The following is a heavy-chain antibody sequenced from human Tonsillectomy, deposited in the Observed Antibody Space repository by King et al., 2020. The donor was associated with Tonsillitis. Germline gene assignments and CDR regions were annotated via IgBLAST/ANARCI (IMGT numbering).Heavy chain of an antibody. V-gene: IGHV3-74*02. J-gene: IGHJ4*02. CDR1: GFTFSSYW. CDR2: INSDGSST. D-gene: IGHD6-19*01. Sequence: VQLVQSGGGLVQPGGSLRLSCAASGFTFSSYWMHWVRHAPGKGLVWVSRINSDGSSTIYADSVKGRFTISRDNAQNTLYLQMNSLRVEHTAVYYCARASLMDTAMVIIAVAGIPDYWGQGTLVTVSS. CDR3: ARASLMDTAMVIIAVAGIPDY.